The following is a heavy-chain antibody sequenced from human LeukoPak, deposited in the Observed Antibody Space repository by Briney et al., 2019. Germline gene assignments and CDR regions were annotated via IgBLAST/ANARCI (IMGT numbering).Heavy chain of an antibody. CDR1: GGSFSSYY. Sequence: ETLSLTCTVSGGSFSSYYWNWVRQAPGKGLEWVSYISSSSSTIYYADSVKGRFTISRDNAKNSLYLQMNSLRAEDTAVYYCARGSTYYDSSGQVPFDYWGQGTLVTVSS. D-gene: IGHD3-22*01. CDR2: ISSSSSTI. CDR3: ARGSTYYDSSGQVPFDY. V-gene: IGHV3-48*01. J-gene: IGHJ4*02.